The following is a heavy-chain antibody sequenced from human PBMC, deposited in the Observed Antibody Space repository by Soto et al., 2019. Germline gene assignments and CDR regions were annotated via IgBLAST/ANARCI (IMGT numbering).Heavy chain of an antibody. CDR2: INHSGST. CDR3: ARESRMVGWFDP. D-gene: IGHD1-26*01. CDR1: CGSISNSNW. V-gene: IGHV4-4*02. Sequence: SQPLSLTCAVSCGSISNSNWWLCVRQHPGKGLEWIGYINHSGSTNYNPSLKSRVTISVDTSKNQYSLKLSSVAAADMAVYYCARESRMVGWFDPWGQGTLVTVSS. J-gene: IGHJ5*02.